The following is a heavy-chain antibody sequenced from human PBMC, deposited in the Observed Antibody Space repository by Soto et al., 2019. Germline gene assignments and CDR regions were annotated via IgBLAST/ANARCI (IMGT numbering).Heavy chain of an antibody. CDR2: IIPIFGTA. J-gene: IGHJ5*02. D-gene: IGHD5-18*01. V-gene: IGHV1-69*01. Sequence: QVQLVQSGAEVKKPGSSVKVSCKASGGTFSSYAISWVRQAPGQGLEWMGGIIPIFGTANYAQKFQGRVTITADESTSTAYMELSSLRSEDTAVYYCARENRYSYGLERSNWFDPWGQGTLVTVS. CDR3: ARENRYSYGLERSNWFDP. CDR1: GGTFSSYA.